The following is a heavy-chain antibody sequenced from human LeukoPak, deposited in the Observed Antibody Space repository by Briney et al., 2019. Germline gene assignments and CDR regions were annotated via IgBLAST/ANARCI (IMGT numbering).Heavy chain of an antibody. D-gene: IGHD6-6*01. CDR3: AREYSSSSAHDLYYYMDV. J-gene: IGHJ6*03. V-gene: IGHV1-2*02. Sequence: GASVKVSCKASGYTFTGYYMHWVRQALGQGLEWMGWINPNSGGTNYAQKFQGRVTMTRDTSISTAYMELSRLRSDDTAVYYCAREYSSSSAHDLYYYMDVWGKGTTVTVSS. CDR2: INPNSGGT. CDR1: GYTFTGYY.